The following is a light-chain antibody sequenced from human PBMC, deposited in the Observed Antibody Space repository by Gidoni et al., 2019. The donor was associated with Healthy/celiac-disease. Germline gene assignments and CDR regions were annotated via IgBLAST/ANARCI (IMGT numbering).Light chain of an antibody. CDR2: WAS. CDR3: QQYYSTPLT. V-gene: IGKV4-1*01. J-gene: IGKJ4*01. Sequence: DIVLTQSPDSLAVSMGERATIHSKSSQSVLYSSINKNSLEWYQQKPGHPPKLLIYWASTRESGVPDRFSSSGSTTDFTLTISSLQADDVAVYYCQQYYSTPLTFGGXTKVEIK. CDR1: QSVLYSSINKNS.